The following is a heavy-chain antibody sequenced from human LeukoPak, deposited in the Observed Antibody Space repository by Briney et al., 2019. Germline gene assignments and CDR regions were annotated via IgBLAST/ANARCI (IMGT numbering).Heavy chain of an antibody. V-gene: IGHV3-74*01. D-gene: IGHD6-13*01. CDR2: INSDGSST. Sequence: GGSLRLSCAASGFTFSSYWMHWVRQAPGKGLVWVSRINSDGSSTSYADSVKGRFTISRDNAKNSLYLQMNSLRAEDTAVYYCARGARIAAAAFDYWGQGTLVTVSS. CDR3: ARGARIAAAAFDY. CDR1: GFTFSSYW. J-gene: IGHJ4*02.